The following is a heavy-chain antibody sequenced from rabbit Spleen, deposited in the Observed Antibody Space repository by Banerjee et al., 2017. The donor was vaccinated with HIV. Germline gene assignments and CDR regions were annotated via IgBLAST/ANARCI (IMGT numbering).Heavy chain of an antibody. Sequence: QSLEESGGDLVKPGASLTLTCTASGVSFSVSSYMCWVRQAPGKGLEWIACIDAGSSDFTYFASWAKGRFTISKTSSTTVTLQMTSLTAADTATYFCVRDTSSSFSSYGMDLWGQGTLVTVS. V-gene: IGHV1S40*01. D-gene: IGHD1-1*01. CDR1: GVSFSVSSY. CDR2: IDAGSSDFT. J-gene: IGHJ6*01. CDR3: VRDTSSSFSSYGMDL.